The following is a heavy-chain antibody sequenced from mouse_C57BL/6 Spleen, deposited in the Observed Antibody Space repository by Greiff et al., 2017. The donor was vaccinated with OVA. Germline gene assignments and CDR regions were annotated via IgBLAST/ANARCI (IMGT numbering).Heavy chain of an antibody. V-gene: IGHV1-7*01. CDR3: ARTVVATFPFAY. J-gene: IGHJ2*01. Sequence: QVQLQQSGAELAKPGASVKLSCKASGYTFTSYWMHWVKQRPGQGLEWIGYINPRSGNTKYNQKIKDKATLTADKSSSTAYMQLSSLTYEDSAVYYCARTVVATFPFAYWGQGTPLTVSS. CDR2: INPRSGNT. D-gene: IGHD1-1*01. CDR1: GYTFTSYW.